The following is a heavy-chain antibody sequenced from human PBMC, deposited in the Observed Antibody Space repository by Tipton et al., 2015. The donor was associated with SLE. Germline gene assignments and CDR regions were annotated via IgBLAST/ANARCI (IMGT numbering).Heavy chain of an antibody. Sequence: GSLRLSCAASGFTFSNYAMNWVRQAPGKGLEWISSITGSSGSTYYTDSAKGRFTISRDNANNSLHLHMNSLRPEDTALYYCAKGGRLYSSSPEYWGQGTLVTVSS. D-gene: IGHD6-13*01. CDR1: GFTFSNYA. J-gene: IGHJ4*02. CDR2: ITGSSGST. CDR3: AKGGRLYSSSPEY. V-gene: IGHV3-23*01.